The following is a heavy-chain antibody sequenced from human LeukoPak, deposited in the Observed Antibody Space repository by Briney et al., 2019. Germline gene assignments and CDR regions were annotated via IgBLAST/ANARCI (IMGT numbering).Heavy chain of an antibody. CDR3: AKVDGYNSGWYDS. CDR2: ISWNSGNI. CDR1: EFTFDDYG. Sequence: GGSLRLSCAASEFTFDDYGMHWVRQPPGKGLEWVSGISWNSGNIGYADSVKGRFTISRDNAKNSLYLQMDILKPEDTAFYYCAKVDGYNSGWYDSWSQGTLVTVSS. J-gene: IGHJ5*01. V-gene: IGHV3-9*01. D-gene: IGHD6-19*01.